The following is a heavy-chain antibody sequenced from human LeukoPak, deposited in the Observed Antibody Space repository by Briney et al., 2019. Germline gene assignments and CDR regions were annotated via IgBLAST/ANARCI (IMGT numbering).Heavy chain of an antibody. V-gene: IGHV1-2*06. D-gene: IGHD3-22*01. CDR3: ARARYYYDSSGHPEAFDI. Sequence: ASVKVSCKASGYTFTGYYMYWVRQAPGQGLEWMGRISPNRGDANYGQKLQGRVTMTRDTSISTVYMELSRLTSDDTAVYYCARARYYYDSSGHPEAFDIWGQGTMVTVSS. J-gene: IGHJ3*02. CDR1: GYTFTGYY. CDR2: ISPNRGDA.